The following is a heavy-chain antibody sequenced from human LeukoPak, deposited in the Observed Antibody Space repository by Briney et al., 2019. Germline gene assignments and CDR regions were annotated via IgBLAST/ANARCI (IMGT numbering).Heavy chain of an antibody. CDR2: MSYDGTDR. Sequence: CCKASGYTFTGCYMHWVRQAPGKGLEWVTIMSYDGTDRYYADSVKGRFTISRDNAKNSLYLQMNSLRAEDTAVYYCARERTGTLDYWGQGTLVTVSS. CDR1: GYTFTGCY. D-gene: IGHD1-1*01. J-gene: IGHJ4*02. CDR3: ARERTGTLDY. V-gene: IGHV3-30-3*01.